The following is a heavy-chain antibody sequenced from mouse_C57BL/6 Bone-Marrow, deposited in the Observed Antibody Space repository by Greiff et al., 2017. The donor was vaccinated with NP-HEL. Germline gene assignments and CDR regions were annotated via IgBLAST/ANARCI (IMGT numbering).Heavy chain of an antibody. J-gene: IGHJ1*03. D-gene: IGHD2-5*01. V-gene: IGHV1-15*01. CDR3: TRPYSNSWYFDV. Sequence: VQLQQSGAELVWPGASVTLSCKASGYTFTDYEMHWVKQTPVHGLEWIGAIDPETGGTAYNQKFKGKAILTADKSSSTAYMELRSLTSEDSAVYYCTRPYSNSWYFDVWGTGTTVTVSS. CDR1: GYTFTDYE. CDR2: IDPETGGT.